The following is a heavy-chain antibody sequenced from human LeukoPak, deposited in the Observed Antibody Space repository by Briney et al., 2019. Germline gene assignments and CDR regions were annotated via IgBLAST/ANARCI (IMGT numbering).Heavy chain of an antibody. Sequence: SGTLSFTCSVSDDSITIYYWTWFRQPPGKGLEWIGYVYHTGSTNFNPSLNGRVSISRDTIKNLFSLRLRSVTAADTAVYFCARGRVSSSTWYSTYYYYFYMDVWGKGTTVTVSS. J-gene: IGHJ6*03. CDR1: DDSITIYY. D-gene: IGHD1-1*01. V-gene: IGHV4-59*01. CDR2: VYHTGST. CDR3: ARGRVSSSTWYSTYYYYFYMDV.